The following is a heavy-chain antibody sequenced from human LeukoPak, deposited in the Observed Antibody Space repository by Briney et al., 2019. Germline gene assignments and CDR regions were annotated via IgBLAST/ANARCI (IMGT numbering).Heavy chain of an antibody. J-gene: IGHJ5*02. CDR2: IYYSGST. CDR1: GGSISSYY. D-gene: IGHD2-15*01. V-gene: IGHV4-59*08. CDR3: ARCNSGCFNWFDP. Sequence: SETLSLTCTVSGGSISSYYWSWIRQPPGKGLEWIGYIYYSGSTNYNTSLKSRVTISVDTSKNQFSLKLSSVIAADTAVYYCARCNSGCFNWFDPWGQGTLVTVSS.